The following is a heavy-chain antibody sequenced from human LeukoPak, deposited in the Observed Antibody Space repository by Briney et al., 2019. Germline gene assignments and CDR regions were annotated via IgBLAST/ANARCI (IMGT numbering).Heavy chain of an antibody. CDR3: ARDQGAPHYYYGMDV. J-gene: IGHJ6*02. V-gene: IGHV1-69*01. Sequence: ASVKVSCKASGGTFSSYAISWVRQAPGQGLGWMGGIIPIFGTANYAQKFQGRVTITADESTSTAYMELSSLRSEDTAVYYCARDQGAPHYYYGMDVWGQGTTVTVSS. CDR2: IIPIFGTA. CDR1: GGTFSSYA.